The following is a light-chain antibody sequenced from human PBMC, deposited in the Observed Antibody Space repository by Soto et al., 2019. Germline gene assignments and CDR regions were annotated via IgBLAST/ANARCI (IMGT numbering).Light chain of an antibody. CDR3: QQYGSSPDT. Sequence: EIVLTQSPGTLSLSPGERATLSCRASQSVRNNYLAWYQQKPGQAPRLLIYDASSRATGIPDRFCGSGSGTDFTLTISRLEPEDFAVYYCQQYGSSPDTFGGGTKVEIK. V-gene: IGKV3-20*01. CDR1: QSVRNNY. J-gene: IGKJ4*01. CDR2: DAS.